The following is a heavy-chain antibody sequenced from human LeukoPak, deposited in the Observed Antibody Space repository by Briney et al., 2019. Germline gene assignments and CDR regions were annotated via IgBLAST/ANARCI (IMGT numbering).Heavy chain of an antibody. CDR1: GHSFSGYA. J-gene: IGHJ4*02. CDR2: IIPIFGTA. D-gene: IGHD5-24*01. Sequence: ASAKGSCNASGHSFSGYAVRWVRQAPGQGLEWMGGIIPIFGTANYAQKFQGRVTITTDESTSTAYMELSSLRSEDTAVYYCAREAGEMAIYFDYWGQGTLVTVSS. CDR3: AREAGEMAIYFDY. V-gene: IGHV1-69*05.